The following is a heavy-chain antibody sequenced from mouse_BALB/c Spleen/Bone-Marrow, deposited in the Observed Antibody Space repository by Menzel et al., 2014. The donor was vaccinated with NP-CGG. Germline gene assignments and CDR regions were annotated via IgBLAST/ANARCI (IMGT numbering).Heavy chain of an antibody. J-gene: IGHJ4*01. CDR2: IDPANGNT. CDR3: ARYRYYGSSGWDY. V-gene: IGHV14-3*02. D-gene: IGHD1-1*01. Sequence: VQLQQSGAELVKPGASVKLSCTASGFNIKDTYIHWVKQRPERGLEWIGRIDPANGNTKYDPKFQGKATITADTSSNTACLHLSSLTSEDAAVYYCARYRYYGSSGWDYWGQGTSVTVSS. CDR1: GFNIKDTY.